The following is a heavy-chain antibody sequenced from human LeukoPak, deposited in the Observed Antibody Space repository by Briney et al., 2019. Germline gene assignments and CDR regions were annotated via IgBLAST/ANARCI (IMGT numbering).Heavy chain of an antibody. CDR3: ARGPPLTIFGVVSYYYMDV. CDR2: ISAYNGNT. V-gene: IGHV1-18*01. D-gene: IGHD3-3*01. J-gene: IGHJ6*03. CDR1: GYTFTSYG. Sequence: ASVKVSCKASGYTFTSYGISWVRQAPGQGLEWMGWISAYNGNTNYAQKLQGRVTMTTDTSTSTAYMELRSLRSDDTAVYYCARGPPLTIFGVVSYYYMDVWGKGTTVTVSS.